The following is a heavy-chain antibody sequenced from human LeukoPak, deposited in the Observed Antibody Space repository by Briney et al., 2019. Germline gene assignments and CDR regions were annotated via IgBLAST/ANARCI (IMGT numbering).Heavy chain of an antibody. D-gene: IGHD1-1*01. V-gene: IGHV3-30*02. CDR1: GFTFSDYG. CDR2: IRYDGGNK. CDR3: ARDWPGSTHHLDY. J-gene: IGHJ4*02. Sequence: GGSLRLSCAAPGFTFSDYGMHWVPQAPGKGLERVAFIRYDGGNKYYGDSVKGRFTISTDNSKITLYLQMNSLRGEDTAIFYCARDWPGSTHHLDYWGQGTLVTVSS.